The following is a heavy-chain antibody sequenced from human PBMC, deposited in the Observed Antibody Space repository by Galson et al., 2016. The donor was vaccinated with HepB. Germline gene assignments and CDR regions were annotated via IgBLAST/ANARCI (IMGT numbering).Heavy chain of an antibody. Sequence: SLRLSCAASGFTFSSYWMHWVRQAPGKGLVWVSRINSDGSSTSYADSVKGRFTISRDNAKNTLYLQMNSLRAEDTAVFYCARRMATITSFDYWGQGTLVTVSS. V-gene: IGHV3-74*01. CDR3: ARRMATITSFDY. CDR2: INSDGSST. D-gene: IGHD5-24*01. CDR1: GFTFSSYW. J-gene: IGHJ4*02.